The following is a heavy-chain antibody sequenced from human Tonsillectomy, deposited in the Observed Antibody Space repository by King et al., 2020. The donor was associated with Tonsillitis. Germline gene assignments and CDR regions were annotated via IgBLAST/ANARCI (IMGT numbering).Heavy chain of an antibody. D-gene: IGHD6-13*01. CDR1: GFTFSDFS. J-gene: IGHJ4*02. V-gene: IGHV3-21*01. Sequence: VQLVESGGGLVKPGGSLRLSCAASGFTFSDFSMNWVRQAPGKGLEWVSSISSSSSYIYYADSVKGRFTHSRDNAKNSLYLQMNSLKDEETAVYYCASRQHQLKIYWDQGTLVTVSS. CDR2: ISSSSSYI. CDR3: ASRQHQLKIY.